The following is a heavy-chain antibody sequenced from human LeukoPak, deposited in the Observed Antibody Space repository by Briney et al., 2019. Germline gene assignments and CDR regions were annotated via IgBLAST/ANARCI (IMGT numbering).Heavy chain of an antibody. CDR3: ARGGEGNGGYVLYYFDY. CDR2: ISSNGGST. D-gene: IGHD5-12*01. V-gene: IGHV3-64*02. Sequence: GRSLRLSYAASGFTFSSYAMHWVRQAPGRGLEYVSAISSNGGSTYYADSVKGRSTISRDNSKNTLYLQMGSLRAEDMAVYYCARGGEGNGGYVLYYFDYWGQGTLVTVSS. CDR1: GFTFSSYA. J-gene: IGHJ4*02.